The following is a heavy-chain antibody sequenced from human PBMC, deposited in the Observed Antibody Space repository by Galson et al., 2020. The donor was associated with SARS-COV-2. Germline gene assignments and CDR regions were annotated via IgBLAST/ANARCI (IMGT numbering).Heavy chain of an antibody. CDR3: SREGWQGGY. CDR2: IKGDGSET. V-gene: IGHV3-7*01. Sequence: GGSLRLSCAVSGFTFNAFWMSWFRQAPGKGLEWVANIKGDGSETNYADFVKGRFSISRDNAANSLYLQMNSLRVEDSAVYYCSREGWQGGYWGQGTRVTVSS. CDR1: GFTFNAFW. J-gene: IGHJ4*02. D-gene: IGHD6-19*01.